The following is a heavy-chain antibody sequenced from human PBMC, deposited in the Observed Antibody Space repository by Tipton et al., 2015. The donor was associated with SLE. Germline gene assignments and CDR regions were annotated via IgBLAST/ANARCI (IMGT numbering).Heavy chain of an antibody. Sequence: SLRLSCAASGFTFSSYSMNWVRQAPGKGLEWVSSISSSSSYIYYADSVKGRFTISRDNAKNSLYLQMNSLRAEDTAVYYCARGYSSGWFPFDYWGQGTLVTVSS. V-gene: IGHV3-21*01. CDR3: ARGYSSGWFPFDY. D-gene: IGHD6-19*01. CDR2: ISSSSSYI. J-gene: IGHJ4*02. CDR1: GFTFSSYS.